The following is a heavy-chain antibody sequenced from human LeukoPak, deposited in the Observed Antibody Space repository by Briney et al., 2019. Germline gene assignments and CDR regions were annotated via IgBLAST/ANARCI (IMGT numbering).Heavy chain of an antibody. D-gene: IGHD4-23*01. Sequence: GGSLRLSCAASGFTFSSYSMNWVRQAPGKGLEWVSAISGSGGSTYYADSVKGRFTISRDNSKNTLYLQMNSLRAEDTAVYYCAKTTVVPPDGNFDYWGQGTLVTVSS. CDR1: GFTFSSYS. J-gene: IGHJ4*02. CDR3: AKTTVVPPDGNFDY. V-gene: IGHV3-23*01. CDR2: ISGSGGST.